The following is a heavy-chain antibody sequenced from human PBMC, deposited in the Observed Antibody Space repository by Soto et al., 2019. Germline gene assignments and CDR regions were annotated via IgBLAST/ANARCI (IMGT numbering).Heavy chain of an antibody. Sequence: GGSLRLSCAASGFTFSSYSMNWVRQAPGKGLEWVSSISSSSSYIYYAGSVKGRFTISRDNAKNSLYLQMNSLRAEDTAVYYCARGYHYYDSSGYDKWDAFDIWGQGTMVTVSS. V-gene: IGHV3-21*01. CDR3: ARGYHYYDSSGYDKWDAFDI. J-gene: IGHJ3*02. CDR1: GFTFSSYS. CDR2: ISSSSSYI. D-gene: IGHD3-22*01.